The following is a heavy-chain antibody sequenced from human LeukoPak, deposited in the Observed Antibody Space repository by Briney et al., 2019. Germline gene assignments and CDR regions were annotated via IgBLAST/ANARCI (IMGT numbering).Heavy chain of an antibody. D-gene: IGHD3-10*02. CDR3: AELGITMIGGV. CDR2: IQPDGSEQ. J-gene: IGHJ6*04. V-gene: IGHV3-7*01. CDR1: GSTFSR. Sequence: GGSLRLSCVASGSTFSRMSWVRQAPGKGLEWVGNIQPDGSEQYPVDSVKGRFTISRDNAKNSLYLQMNSLRAEDTAVYYCAELGITMIGGVWGKGTTVTISS.